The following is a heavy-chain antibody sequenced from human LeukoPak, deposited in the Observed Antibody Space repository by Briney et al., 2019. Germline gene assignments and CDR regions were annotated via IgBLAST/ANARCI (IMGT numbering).Heavy chain of an antibody. CDR2: IIPIFGTA. Sequence: SVKVSCKASGGTFSSYAISWVRQAPGQGLEWMGGIIPIFGTANYAQKFQGRVAITTDESTSTAYMELSSLRSEDTAVYYCARSPLEWELPYYFDYWGQGTLVTVSS. V-gene: IGHV1-69*05. D-gene: IGHD1-26*01. CDR3: ARSPLEWELPYYFDY. CDR1: GGTFSSYA. J-gene: IGHJ4*02.